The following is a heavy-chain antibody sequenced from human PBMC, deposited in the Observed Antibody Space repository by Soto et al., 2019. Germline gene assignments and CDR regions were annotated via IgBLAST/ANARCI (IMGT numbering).Heavy chain of an antibody. D-gene: IGHD1-1*01. V-gene: IGHV1-18*01. CDR3: TRGRYGDY. CDR1: GYAFTTYG. CDR2: ISAHNGNT. J-gene: IGHJ4*02. Sequence: QVHLVQSGAEVKKPGASVKVSCKGSGYAFTTYGITWVRQAPGQGLAWMGWISAHNGNTNYAQRHQGRVTVTRDTSTSTAYMALRSLRSADTAVYYWTRGRYGDYWGQGALVNVSS.